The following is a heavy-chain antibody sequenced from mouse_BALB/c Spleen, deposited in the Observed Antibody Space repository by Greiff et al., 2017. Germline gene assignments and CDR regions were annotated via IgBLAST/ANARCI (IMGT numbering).Heavy chain of an antibody. Sequence: QVQLKQSGAELVKPGASVKLSCKASGYTFTEYIIHWVKQRSGQGLEWIGWFYPGSGSIKYNEKFKDKATLTADKSSSTVYMELSRLTSEDSAVYFCARHEEATTVEEDWYFDVWGAGTTVTVSS. CDR3: ARHEEATTVEEDWYFDV. V-gene: IGHV1-62-2*01. CDR2: FYPGSGSI. D-gene: IGHD1-1*01. J-gene: IGHJ1*01. CDR1: GYTFTEYI.